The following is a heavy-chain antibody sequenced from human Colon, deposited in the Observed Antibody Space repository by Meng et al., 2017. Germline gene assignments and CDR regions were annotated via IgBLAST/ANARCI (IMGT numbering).Heavy chain of an antibody. CDR3: ARGGGLLWFGEPNNWFDP. V-gene: IGHV3-7*01. J-gene: IGHJ5*02. D-gene: IGHD3-10*01. CDR1: GFTFSSYW. CDR2: IKQDGSEK. Sequence: GGSLRLSCAASGFTFSSYWMSWVRQAPGKGLEWVANIKQDGSEKYYVDSVKGRFTISRDNAENSLYLQMNSLKAEDTAVYYCARGGGLLWFGEPNNWFDPWGQGTLVTVSS.